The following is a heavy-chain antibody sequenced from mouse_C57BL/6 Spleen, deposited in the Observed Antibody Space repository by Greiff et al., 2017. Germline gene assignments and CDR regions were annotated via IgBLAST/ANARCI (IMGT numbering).Heavy chain of an antibody. CDR2: INPNNGGT. V-gene: IGHV1-26*01. Sequence: VQLQQSGPELVKPGASVKISCKASGYTFTDYYMNWVKPSHGKSLEWIGDINPNNGGTSYNQKFKGKATLTVDKSSSTAYMELRSLTSEDSAVYYCAGDSAWFAYWGQGTLVTVSA. J-gene: IGHJ3*01. CDR1: GYTFTDYY. CDR3: AGDSAWFAY.